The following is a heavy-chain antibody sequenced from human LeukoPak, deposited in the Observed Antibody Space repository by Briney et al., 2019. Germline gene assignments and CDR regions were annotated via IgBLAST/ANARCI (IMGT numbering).Heavy chain of an antibody. D-gene: IGHD6-13*01. J-gene: IGHJ3*02. CDR1: GFSFSTYW. CDR3: ARIQRSSWTYDGLDI. V-gene: IGHV3-7*01. CDR2: INQDGSEK. Sequence: GGSLRLSCAASGFSFSTYWMTWVRQAPGKGLEWVANINQDGSEKHYVDSVKGRFTISRDNAKKSVYLQMNSLRVEDTAVYYCARIQRSSWTYDGLDIWGQGTVVTVSS.